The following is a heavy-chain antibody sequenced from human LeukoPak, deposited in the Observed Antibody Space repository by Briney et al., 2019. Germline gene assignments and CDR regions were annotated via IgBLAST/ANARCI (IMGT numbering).Heavy chain of an antibody. V-gene: IGHV3-11*01. CDR2: ISSSGSTI. CDR3: ASSHSSGYYYY. CDR1: GFTFSDYY. Sequence: GGSLRLSCAASGFTFSDYYMSWIRQAPGKGLEWVSYISSSGSTIYYADSVKGRFTISRDNAKNSLYLQMNSLRAKDTAVYYCASSHSSGYYYYWGQGTLVTVSS. D-gene: IGHD3-22*01. J-gene: IGHJ4*02.